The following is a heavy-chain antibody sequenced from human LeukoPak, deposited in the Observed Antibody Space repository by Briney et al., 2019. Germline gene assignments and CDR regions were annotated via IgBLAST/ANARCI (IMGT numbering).Heavy chain of an antibody. V-gene: IGHV3-7*01. CDR2: IKQDGSKK. CDR1: GVTFSNYW. Sequence: PGGSLRLSCAASGVTFSNYWMSWVRQAPGKGLEWVANIKQDGSKKNYVDSVKGRFTISRDNGKNSLYLQMNSLRAEDTAVYYCAGRSGSFDYWGQGTLVTVSS. CDR3: AGRSGSFDY. J-gene: IGHJ4*02. D-gene: IGHD3-10*01.